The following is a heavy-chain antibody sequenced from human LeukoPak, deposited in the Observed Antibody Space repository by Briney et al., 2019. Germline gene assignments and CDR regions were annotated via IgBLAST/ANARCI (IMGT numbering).Heavy chain of an antibody. J-gene: IGHJ6*03. V-gene: IGHV3-48*04. CDR1: GFTLSSYS. D-gene: IGHD6-13*01. CDR3: ARAAIAAARIYYYMDV. Sequence: PGGSLRLSCAASGFTLSSYSMNWVRQAPGKGLEWVSYISSSSSTIYYADSVKGRFTISRDNAENSLYLQMNSLRAEDTAVYYCARAAIAAARIYYYMDVWGKGTTVTVSS. CDR2: ISSSSSTI.